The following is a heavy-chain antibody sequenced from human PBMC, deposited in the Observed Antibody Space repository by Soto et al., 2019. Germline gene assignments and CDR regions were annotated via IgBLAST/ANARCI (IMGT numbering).Heavy chain of an antibody. Sequence: EVQLVESGGGLVQPGGSLRLSCAASGFSFSSYWMTWVRQAPGKGLEWVANISPDGSDKYYVDSVKGRSTISRDHVKNALYLQVNSLRVDDTALYYWARARIDLWGRGTLVTVSS. V-gene: IGHV3-7*01. CDR2: ISPDGSDK. CDR3: ARARIDL. J-gene: IGHJ2*01. CDR1: GFSFSSYW.